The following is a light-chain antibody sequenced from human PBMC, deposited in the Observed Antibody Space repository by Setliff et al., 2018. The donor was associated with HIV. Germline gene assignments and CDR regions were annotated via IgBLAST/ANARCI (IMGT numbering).Light chain of an antibody. CDR2: EVS. J-gene: IGLJ1*01. V-gene: IGLV2-14*01. CDR3: SSYTSIYTYV. Sequence: QSALTQPASVSGSPGLSITMSCTGTSSDVGGYNYVSWYQQHPGKAPKLIIYEVSNRPSGVSNRFSGSKSGNTASLTISGLQAEDEADYYCSSYTSIYTYVFGTGTKVTVL. CDR1: SSDVGGYNY.